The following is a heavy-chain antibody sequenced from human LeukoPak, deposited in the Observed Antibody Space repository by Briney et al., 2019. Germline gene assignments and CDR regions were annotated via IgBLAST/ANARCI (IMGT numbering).Heavy chain of an antibody. CDR2: ISGYNGNT. D-gene: IGHD5-12*01. J-gene: IGHJ4*02. V-gene: IGHV1-18*01. Sequence: VASVKVSCKASGYTFTSYGISWVRQAPGQGLEWMGWISGYNGNTNYAQKFLGRVSMTADTATSTAYMELRSLTSDDTAMYYCARSGRGTYYYFDLWGQGTLVTVSS. CDR3: ARSGRGTYYYFDL. CDR1: GYTFTSYG.